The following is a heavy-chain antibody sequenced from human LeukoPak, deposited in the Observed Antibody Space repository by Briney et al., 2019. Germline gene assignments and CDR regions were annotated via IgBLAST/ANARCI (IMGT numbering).Heavy chain of an antibody. J-gene: IGHJ4*02. CDR1: GYTFTNYY. Sequence: ASVKVSCKASGYTFTNYYIHWVRQAPGQGLEWKGWINPISGVTNYAQKFQDRVTMTRDTSISTAYMEMSRLTSDDTAVYYCARDLTDSGDSKWGQGTLVTVSS. V-gene: IGHV1-2*02. CDR3: ARDLTDSGDSK. CDR2: INPISGVT. D-gene: IGHD4-11*01.